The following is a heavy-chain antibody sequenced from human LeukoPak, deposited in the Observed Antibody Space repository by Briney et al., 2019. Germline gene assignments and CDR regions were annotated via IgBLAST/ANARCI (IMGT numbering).Heavy chain of an antibody. V-gene: IGHV3-74*01. CDR2: INSDGSST. CDR1: GFTFSSYW. Sequence: QPGGSLRLSCAASGFTFSSYWMHWVRHAQGKGLVWVSRINSDGSSTRYADSVKGRFTISRDNAKNTLYLQMNSLRAEDTAVYYCASLRAAVAGTGIIGWGQGTLVTVSS. D-gene: IGHD6-19*01. CDR3: ASLRAAVAGTGIIG. J-gene: IGHJ4*02.